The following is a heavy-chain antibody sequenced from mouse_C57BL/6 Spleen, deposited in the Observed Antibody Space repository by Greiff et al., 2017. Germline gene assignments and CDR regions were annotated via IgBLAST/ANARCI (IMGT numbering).Heavy chain of an antibody. Sequence: EVKLQQSGPELVKPGASVKISCKASGYTFTDYYMNWVKQSHGKSLEWIGDINPNNGGTSYNQTFKGKDTLTVDKSSSTAYMDIRSLTSEDSAVYYCARGGNYQGWFAYWGQVTLVTVSA. V-gene: IGHV1-26*01. CDR2: INPNNGGT. CDR1: GYTFTDYY. D-gene: IGHD2-1*01. J-gene: IGHJ3*01. CDR3: ARGGNYQGWFAY.